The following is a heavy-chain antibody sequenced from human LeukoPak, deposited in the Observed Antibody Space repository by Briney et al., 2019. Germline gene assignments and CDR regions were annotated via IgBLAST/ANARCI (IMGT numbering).Heavy chain of an antibody. V-gene: IGHV1-18*01. Sequence: GASVKVSCKVSGYTLTELSMHWVRQAPGQGLEWMGWISAYNGNTNYAQKLQGRVTMTTDTSTSTAYMELRSLRSDDTAVYYCARLVGGYSYGLDYWGQGTLVTVSS. D-gene: IGHD5-18*01. CDR2: ISAYNGNT. CDR1: GYTLTELS. CDR3: ARLVGGYSYGLDY. J-gene: IGHJ4*02.